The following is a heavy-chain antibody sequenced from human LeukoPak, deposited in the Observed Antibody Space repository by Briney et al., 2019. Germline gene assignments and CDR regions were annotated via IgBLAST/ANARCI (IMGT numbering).Heavy chain of an antibody. CDR1: GGSISSYY. V-gene: IGHV4-59*01. CDR3: ARAPYYDYVWGSPTHFDY. CDR2: IYYSGST. D-gene: IGHD3-16*01. J-gene: IGHJ4*02. Sequence: SETLSLTCTVSGGSISSYYWSWIRQPPGKGLEWIGYIYYSGSTNYNPSLKSRVTISVDTSKNQFSLKLSSVTAADTAVYYCARAPYYDYVWGSPTHFDYWGQGTLVTVSS.